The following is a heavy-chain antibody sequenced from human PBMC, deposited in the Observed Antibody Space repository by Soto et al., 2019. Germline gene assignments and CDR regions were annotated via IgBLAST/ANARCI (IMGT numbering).Heavy chain of an antibody. CDR2: ISYDGTNK. V-gene: IGHV3-30*04. D-gene: IGHD2-8*02. CDR3: ARDNTGLYRGACDV. Sequence: QVHLVQSGGGVVQPGTSLRLSCAASGFIFSDYVMYWFRQTPGKGLEWMAVISYDGTNKHYANSVKGRFFISRDNSNNTLYLQMSSLRPEDSAIYYCARDNTGLYRGACDVWGRGTLVAVSS. CDR1: GFIFSDYV. J-gene: IGHJ3*01.